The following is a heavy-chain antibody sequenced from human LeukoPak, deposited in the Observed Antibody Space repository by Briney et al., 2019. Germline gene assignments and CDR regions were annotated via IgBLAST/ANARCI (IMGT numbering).Heavy chain of an antibody. CDR2: IIPIFGTA. Sequence: ASVNVSCKASGGTFSSYAISWVRQAPGQGLEWMGGIIPIFGTANYAQKFQGRVTITADESTSTAYMELSSLRSEDTAVYYCARDQGDNSLDYWGQGTLVTVSS. CDR1: GGTFSSYA. CDR3: ARDQGDNSLDY. D-gene: IGHD3-16*01. J-gene: IGHJ4*02. V-gene: IGHV1-69*13.